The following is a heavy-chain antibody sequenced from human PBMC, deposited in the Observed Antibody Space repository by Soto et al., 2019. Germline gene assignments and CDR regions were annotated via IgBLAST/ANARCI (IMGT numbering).Heavy chain of an antibody. D-gene: IGHD5-12*01. CDR2: ISYDGSNK. CDR1: GFTFSSYG. CDR3: AKGRVATS. V-gene: IGHV3-30*18. Sequence: QVQLVESGGGVVQPGRSLRLSCAASGFTFSSYGMHWVRQAPGKGLEWVAVISYDGSNKYYADSVKGRFTISRDNSKNTLYLQMNSLRAEDTAVYYCAKGRVATSWGQGTLVTVSS. J-gene: IGHJ5*02.